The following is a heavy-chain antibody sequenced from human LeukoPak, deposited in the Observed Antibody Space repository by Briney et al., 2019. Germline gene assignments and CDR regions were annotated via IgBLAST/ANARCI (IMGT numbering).Heavy chain of an antibody. Sequence: ASVKVSCTASGYTFTIYYMHWVRQAPGQGLEWMGIINPSGGSTSYAQKFQGRVTMTRDTSTSTVYMELSSLRSEDTAVYYCARAEVRLPSIVVVPAAPPHDAFDIWGQGTMVTVSS. D-gene: IGHD2-2*01. CDR1: GYTFTIYY. CDR2: INPSGGST. CDR3: ARAEVRLPSIVVVPAAPPHDAFDI. V-gene: IGHV1-46*01. J-gene: IGHJ3*02.